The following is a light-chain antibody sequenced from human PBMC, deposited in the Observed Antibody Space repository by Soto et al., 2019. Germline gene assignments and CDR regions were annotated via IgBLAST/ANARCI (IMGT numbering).Light chain of an antibody. CDR2: AAS. CDR1: QGIRNV. J-gene: IGKJ4*01. Sequence: DIQMTQSPSSLSASVGDRGTMTCRASQGIRNVLAWYQQKPGQDPKLLIQAASTLQIGVPSRFTGVGSGTDFTLTISSLQPEDVATYYCQKYNSAPLTFGGGTKVEIK. CDR3: QKYNSAPLT. V-gene: IGKV1-27*01.